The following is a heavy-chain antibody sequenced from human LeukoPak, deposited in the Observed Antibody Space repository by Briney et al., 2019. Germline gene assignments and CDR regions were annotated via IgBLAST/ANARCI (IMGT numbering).Heavy chain of an antibody. CDR2: LSHSGST. D-gene: IGHD4-23*01. J-gene: IGHJ4*02. CDR1: GYSISSGYY. CDR3: AGDDYGGTGATF. V-gene: IGHV4-38-2*02. Sequence: PSETLSLTCTVSGYSISSGYYWGWIRQPPGQGLEWIGSLSHSGSTYYNPSLKSRITISLDTSKNQFSLRLSSVTAADTAVYYCAGDDYGGTGATFWGQGTLVTVSS.